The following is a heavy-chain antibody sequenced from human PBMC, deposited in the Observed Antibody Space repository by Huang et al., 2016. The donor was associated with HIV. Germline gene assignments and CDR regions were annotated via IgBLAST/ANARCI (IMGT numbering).Heavy chain of an antibody. J-gene: IGHJ3*02. CDR2: IRYDGRNK. D-gene: IGHD3-10*01. CDR1: GFTFSSYG. V-gene: IGHV3-30*02. Sequence: QVQLVESGGGVVQPGGSLRLSCAASGFTFSSYGMHWGRQAPGKGVERVALIRYDGRNKYYADSVRGRFTISRDNSKNTLYLQMNSLRAEDTAVYYCAKGSMANAFDIWGQGTMVTVSS. CDR3: AKGSMANAFDI.